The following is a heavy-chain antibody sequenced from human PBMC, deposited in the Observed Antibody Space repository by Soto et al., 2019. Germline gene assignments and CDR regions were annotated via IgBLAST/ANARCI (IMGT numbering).Heavy chain of an antibody. CDR1: RCTFSSYA. J-gene: IGHJ4*02. CDR3: ASLMVRGEYYFDY. Sequence: QVQLVQSGAEVKKPGSSVKVSCKASRCTFSSYAISWVRQAPGQGLEWMGGIIPIFGTANYAQKFQGRVTITADESTSTAYMELSSLRSEDTAVYYCASLMVRGEYYFDYWGQGTLVTVSS. D-gene: IGHD3-10*01. CDR2: IIPIFGTA. V-gene: IGHV1-69*01.